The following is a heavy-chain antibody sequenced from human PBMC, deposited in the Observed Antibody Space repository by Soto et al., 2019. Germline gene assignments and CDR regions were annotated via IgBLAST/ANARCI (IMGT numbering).Heavy chain of an antibody. V-gene: IGHV6-1*01. J-gene: IGHJ5*02. CDR1: GDSVSSNSAA. D-gene: IGHD6-13*01. Sequence: QVQLQQSGPGLVKPSQTLSLTCAICGDSVSSNSAAWNGIRQSPSRGLEWLGRTYYRSKWYNDYAVSVKSRITINPDTSKNQFSLQLNSVTPEDTAVYYCARGPRQQLVLGGWFDPWGQGTLVTVSS. CDR2: TYYRSKWYN. CDR3: ARGPRQQLVLGGWFDP.